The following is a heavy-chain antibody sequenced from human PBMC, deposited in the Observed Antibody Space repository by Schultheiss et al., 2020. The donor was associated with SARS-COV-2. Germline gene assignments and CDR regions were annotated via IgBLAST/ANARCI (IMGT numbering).Heavy chain of an antibody. CDR2: ISYDGSNK. CDR1: GFTFSNYG. Sequence: GESLKISCAASGFTFSNYGMHWVRQAPGKGLEWVAVISYDGSNKYYEDSVKGRFTISRDNANNTLYLQMNSLRAEDTAVYYCARDRYSDYDYWGQGTLVTVSS. CDR3: ARDRYSDYDY. J-gene: IGHJ4*02. V-gene: IGHV3-30*03. D-gene: IGHD1-26*01.